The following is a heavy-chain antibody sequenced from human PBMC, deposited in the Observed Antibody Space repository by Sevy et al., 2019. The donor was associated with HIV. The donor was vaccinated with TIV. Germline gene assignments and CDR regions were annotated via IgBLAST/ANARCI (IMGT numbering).Heavy chain of an antibody. CDR2: IWYDGSNK. CDR1: GFTFSSYG. J-gene: IGHJ6*03. Sequence: GGSLRLSCAASGFTFSSYGMHWIRQAPGKGLEWVAVIWYDGSNKYYADSVKGRFTISRDNSKNTLYLQMNSLRAEDTAVYYCAKVTVSGYYNYYYYYYMDVWGKGTTVTVSS. V-gene: IGHV3-33*06. CDR3: AKVTVSGYYNYYYYYYMDV. D-gene: IGHD3-22*01.